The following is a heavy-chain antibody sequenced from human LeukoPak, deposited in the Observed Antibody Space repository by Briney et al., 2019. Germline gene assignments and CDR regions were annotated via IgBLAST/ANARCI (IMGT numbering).Heavy chain of an antibody. CDR1: GFSLSTSGMR. Sequence: SGPALVKATQTLTLTCTFSGFSLSTSGMRVSWIRQPPGKALEWLARIDWDDDKFYSTSLKTRLTISKDTSKNQVVLTMTNMDPVDTATYYCARTPNYYYYYMDVWGKGTTVTFSS. V-gene: IGHV2-70*04. CDR3: ARTPNYYYYYMDV. CDR2: IDWDDDK. J-gene: IGHJ6*03.